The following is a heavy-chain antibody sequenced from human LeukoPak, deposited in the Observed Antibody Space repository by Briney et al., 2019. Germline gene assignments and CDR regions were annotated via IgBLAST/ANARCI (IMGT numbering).Heavy chain of an antibody. V-gene: IGHV1-46*01. D-gene: IGHD6-13*01. Sequence: GASVKVSCKASGYTFTGYYMHWVRQAPGQGLEWMGMINPSGRSTSYTQNFQGRVTMTRDTSTSTVYMELSSLRSEDAAVYFCATHPPGSSWAFDAFDIWGQGTMVTVSS. CDR1: GYTFTGYY. J-gene: IGHJ3*02. CDR2: INPSGRST. CDR3: ATHPPGSSWAFDAFDI.